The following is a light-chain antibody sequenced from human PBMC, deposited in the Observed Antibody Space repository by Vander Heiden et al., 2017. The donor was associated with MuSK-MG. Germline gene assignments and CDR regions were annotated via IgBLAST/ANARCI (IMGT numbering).Light chain of an antibody. V-gene: IGKV1-39*01. CDR2: AAS. CDR3: HQSDSTPMCS. CDR1: QSISSY. Sequence: DIQMTQSPSSLSASVGDRVTITCRASQSISSYLNWYQQKPGKAPKLLIYAASSLQSGVPSRFSGSGYGTDFTLTISSRQPEDFAPYYCHQSDSTPMCSFGQGTKLDIK. J-gene: IGKJ2*04.